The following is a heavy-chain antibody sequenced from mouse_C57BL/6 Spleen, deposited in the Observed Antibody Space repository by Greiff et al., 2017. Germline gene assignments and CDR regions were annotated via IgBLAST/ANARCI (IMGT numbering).Heavy chain of an antibody. CDR1: GYTFTDYE. CDR2: IDPETGGT. CDR3: VYYRPYYYAMDY. D-gene: IGHD1-1*01. Sequence: VQLQQSGAELVRPGASVTLSCKASGYTFTDYEMHWVKQTPVHGLEWIGAIDPETGGTAYNQKFKGKAILTADKSSSTAYMELRSLPSEDSAVYYSVYYRPYYYAMDYWGQGTSVTVSS. V-gene: IGHV1-15*01. J-gene: IGHJ4*01.